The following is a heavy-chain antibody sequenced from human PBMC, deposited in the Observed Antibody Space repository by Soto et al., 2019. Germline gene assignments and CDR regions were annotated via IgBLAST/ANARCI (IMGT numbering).Heavy chain of an antibody. CDR3: AKEQSIGYCRTADY. Sequence: QVQLVESGGGVVQPGRSLRLSCAASGSTFTSCGMHWVRQAPGKGLEWVAVVTYEENEIHYADSVKGRFTISRDNSKNMVYLQMDSLRVEDTAVYYCAKEQSIGYCRTADYWGQGTPITVSS. D-gene: IGHD6-25*01. CDR1: GSTFTSCG. V-gene: IGHV3-30*18. J-gene: IGHJ4*02. CDR2: VTYEENEI.